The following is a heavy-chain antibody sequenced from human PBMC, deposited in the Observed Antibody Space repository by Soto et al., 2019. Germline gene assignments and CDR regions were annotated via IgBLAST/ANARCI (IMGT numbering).Heavy chain of an antibody. CDR2: ISAYNGDT. D-gene: IGHD6-25*01. CDR3: ARDDRTAGHGSYAYFEL. J-gene: IGHJ4*02. V-gene: IGHV1-18*01. CDR1: GYRFSSYG. Sequence: QVQLVQSGAEVKKPGASVKVSCTASGYRFSSYGISWVRQAPGQGLEWMGWISAYNGDTNSAPKLQGRVTMTTDTSTSTAYMELRSLRSDDTALYYCARDDRTAGHGSYAYFELWGQGTLVTVSS.